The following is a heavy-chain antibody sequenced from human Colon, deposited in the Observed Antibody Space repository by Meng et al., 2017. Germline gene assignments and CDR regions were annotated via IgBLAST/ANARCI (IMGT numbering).Heavy chain of an antibody. Sequence: ASVKVSCKASGCTLTSYAMHWVRQAPGQRLEWMGWINAGNGNTKYSQRFQGRVTITRDTSASTAYMELSSLRSEDTTVYYCARAGYDSSGYYPQPFDYWGQGTLVTV. J-gene: IGHJ4*02. V-gene: IGHV1-3*01. CDR1: GCTLTSYA. D-gene: IGHD3-22*01. CDR2: INAGNGNT. CDR3: ARAGYDSSGYYPQPFDY.